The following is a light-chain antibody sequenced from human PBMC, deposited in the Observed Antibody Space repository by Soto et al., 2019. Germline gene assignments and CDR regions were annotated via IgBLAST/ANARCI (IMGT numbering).Light chain of an antibody. CDR3: AAWDDSLNGRV. CDR1: SSNIGTKT. Sequence: QSVLTQPPSASGTPGQRVSISCSGSSSNIGTKTVNWYQQLPGTAPKLLIYNNNQRPSEVPDRFSGSKSGTSASLAISGLQSDDEADYYCAAWDDSLNGRVFGGGTKLTVL. J-gene: IGLJ2*01. V-gene: IGLV1-44*01. CDR2: NNN.